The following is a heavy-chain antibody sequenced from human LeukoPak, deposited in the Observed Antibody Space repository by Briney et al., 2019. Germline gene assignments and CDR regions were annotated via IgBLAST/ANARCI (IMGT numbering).Heavy chain of an antibody. Sequence: GGSLRLSCAASGFTFSSYGMSWVRQTPGKGLEWVSVIRGSGVYTLYADSVKGRLTISRDNSKNTLYLQMNSLRVEDTAVYYCAKNGGPHGMDVWGQGTTVTVSS. CDR3: AKNGGPHGMDV. CDR2: IRGSGVYT. V-gene: IGHV3-23*01. J-gene: IGHJ6*02. CDR1: GFTFSSYG. D-gene: IGHD3-16*01.